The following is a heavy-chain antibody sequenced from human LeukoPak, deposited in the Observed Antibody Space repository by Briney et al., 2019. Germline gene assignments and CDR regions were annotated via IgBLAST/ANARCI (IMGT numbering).Heavy chain of an antibody. CDR2: INHSGST. D-gene: IGHD2-15*01. V-gene: IGHV4-34*01. J-gene: IGHJ6*02. Sequence: PSETLSLTCAVYGGSFSGYYWSWIRQPPGKGLERIGEINHSGSTNYNPSLKSRVTISVDTSKNQFSLKLSSVTAADTAVYYCARGRGRSGGPYYYYGMDVWGQGTTVTVSS. CDR3: ARGRGRSGGPYYYYGMDV. CDR1: GGSFSGYY.